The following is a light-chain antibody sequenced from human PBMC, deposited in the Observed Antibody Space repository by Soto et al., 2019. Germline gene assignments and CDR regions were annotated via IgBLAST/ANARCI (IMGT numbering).Light chain of an antibody. CDR1: QSLVYSDGNTY. CDR2: EVS. Sequence: DVDMTQSPLSLPVTLGQPASISCRSSQSLVYSDGNTYLSWFQQRPGQSPRRLIYEVSNRESGVPDRFSGSGSGTDFILKISRVEAEDVGVYYCMQGTHWPWTFGQGTKVEIK. CDR3: MQGTHWPWT. V-gene: IGKV2-30*01. J-gene: IGKJ1*01.